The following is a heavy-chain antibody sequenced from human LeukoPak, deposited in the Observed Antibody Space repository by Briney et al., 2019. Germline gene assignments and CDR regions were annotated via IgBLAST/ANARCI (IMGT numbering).Heavy chain of an antibody. CDR1: AGSLSRYY. J-gene: IGHJ6*02. Sequence: PETLSLTCTVSAGSLSRYYWNWVRQPPGKGLEWIGYINYIRTTDYNHSLKSRVSISLDTSKNRFSLKLSSVTAADTAMYYCARSYSSSDHYYYYGMDVWGQGTTVTVSS. CDR3: ARSYSSSDHYYYYGMDV. V-gene: IGHV4-59*08. CDR2: INYIRTT. D-gene: IGHD6-13*01.